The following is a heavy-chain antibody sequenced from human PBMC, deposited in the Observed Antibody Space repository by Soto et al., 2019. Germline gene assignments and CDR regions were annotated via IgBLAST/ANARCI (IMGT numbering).Heavy chain of an antibody. CDR2: IRSKADGETK. D-gene: IGHD4-4*01. V-gene: IGHV3-15*01. J-gene: IGHJ5*02. CDR1: GFTFSHAW. Sequence: GGSLRLSCAASGFTFSHAWMSWVRQAPGKGLEWVGRIRSKADGETKDYGAPVRGRFTISRDDSQDILYLHMNSLRIEDTAVYYCCVIKRRDQYSTSGYWFDPWGPGTLVTVSS. CDR3: CVIKRRDQYSTSGYWFDP.